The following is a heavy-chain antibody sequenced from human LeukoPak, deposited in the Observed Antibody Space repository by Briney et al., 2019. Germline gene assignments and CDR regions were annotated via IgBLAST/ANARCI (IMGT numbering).Heavy chain of an antibody. V-gene: IGHV3-23*01. Sequence: GGSLRLSCAASGFTFRSYAVSWVRQAPGKGPEWVSGISVSGAGTYYADSVKGRFTISRDNSKDTLYLQMNSLRAEDTAIFYCAKIVDNNYPRSVDSWGQGTLVTVSS. CDR1: GFTFRSYA. D-gene: IGHD2-21*01. CDR2: ISVSGAGT. CDR3: AKIVDNNYPRSVDS. J-gene: IGHJ4*02.